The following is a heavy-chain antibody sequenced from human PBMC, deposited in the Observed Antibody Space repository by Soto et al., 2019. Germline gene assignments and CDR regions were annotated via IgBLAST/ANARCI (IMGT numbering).Heavy chain of an antibody. V-gene: IGHV3-23*01. Sequence: QPGGSLRLSCAASGFTFSSYAMSWVRQAPGKGLEWVSAISGSGGSTYYADSVKGRFTISRDNSKNTLYLQMNSLRAEDTAVYYCAKDHGDFWSGYLSPWGQGTLVTVSS. CDR3: AKDHGDFWSGYLSP. CDR2: ISGSGGST. J-gene: IGHJ5*02. CDR1: GFTFSSYA. D-gene: IGHD3-3*01.